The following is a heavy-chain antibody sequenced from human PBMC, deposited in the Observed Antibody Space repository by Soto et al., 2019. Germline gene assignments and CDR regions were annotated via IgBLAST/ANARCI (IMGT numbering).Heavy chain of an antibody. CDR1: GGTFSSYA. CDR2: IIPIFSTA. J-gene: IGHJ6*02. CDR3: ARGKVTIFGAANYYYYYGMDV. Sequence: QVQLVQSGAEVKKPGSSVKVSCKASGGTFSSYAISWVRQAPGQGLEWMGGIIPIFSTANYAQKFQGRVTITADKSTSTAYMELSSLRSEDTAVYYCARGKVTIFGAANYYYYYGMDVWGQGTTVSVSS. V-gene: IGHV1-69*06. D-gene: IGHD3-3*01.